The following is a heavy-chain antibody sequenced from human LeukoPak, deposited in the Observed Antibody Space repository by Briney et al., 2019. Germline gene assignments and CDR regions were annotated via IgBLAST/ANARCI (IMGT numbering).Heavy chain of an antibody. Sequence: PSETLSLTCTVVGGSISSRDENWNWIRQPPGKGLEWIRNVDYNGNTYYSPSLKSRALVSVDTSKNQVSLRLTSVTAADTAVYFCARSNHFWSAFLDTWGQGTLVTVSS. D-gene: IGHD3-3*02. CDR2: VDYNGNT. J-gene: IGHJ4*02. CDR3: ARSNHFWSAFLDT. V-gene: IGHV4-39*07. CDR1: GGSISSRDEN.